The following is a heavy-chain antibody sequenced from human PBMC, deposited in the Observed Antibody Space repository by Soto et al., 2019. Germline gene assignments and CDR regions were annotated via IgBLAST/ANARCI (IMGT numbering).Heavy chain of an antibody. CDR2: IYYSGST. CDR1: GGSISSGSYY. V-gene: IGHV4-39*01. Sequence: QLLESGPGLVKPSETLSLTCSVSGGSISSGSYYWGWIRQPPGKGLEWIGSIYYSGSTYYNPSLKSRVTISVDTSKNQFSLKLRYVTAADTAVYHCARPSVAGTSDAFDIWGQGTMVTVFS. D-gene: IGHD6-19*01. J-gene: IGHJ3*02. CDR3: ARPSVAGTSDAFDI.